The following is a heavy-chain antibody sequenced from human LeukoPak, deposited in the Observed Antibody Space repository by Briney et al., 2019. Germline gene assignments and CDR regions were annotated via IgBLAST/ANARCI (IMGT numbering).Heavy chain of an antibody. J-gene: IGHJ5*02. CDR1: GGSISSYY. CDR2: IYTSGST. Sequence: PSETLSLTCTVSGGSISSYYWSWIRQPAGKGLEWIGRIYTSGSTNYNPSLKSRVTMSVDTSKNQFSLKLSSVTAADTAVYYCARERSYYDILTGSENWFDPWGQGTLVTVSS. CDR3: ARERSYYDILTGSENWFDP. D-gene: IGHD3-9*01. V-gene: IGHV4-4*07.